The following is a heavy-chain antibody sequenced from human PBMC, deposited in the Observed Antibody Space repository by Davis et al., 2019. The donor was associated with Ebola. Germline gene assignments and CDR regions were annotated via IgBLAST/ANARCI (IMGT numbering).Heavy chain of an antibody. Sequence: GESLKISCAASGFTFSSYDMHWVRQATGKGLEWVSAIGTAGDTYYPGSVKGRFTISRENAKNSLYLQMNSLRAGDTAVYYCARSSLVYANDAFDIWGQGTMVTVSS. V-gene: IGHV3-13*01. CDR2: IGTAGDT. CDR3: ARSSLVYANDAFDI. D-gene: IGHD2-8*01. CDR1: GFTFSSYD. J-gene: IGHJ3*02.